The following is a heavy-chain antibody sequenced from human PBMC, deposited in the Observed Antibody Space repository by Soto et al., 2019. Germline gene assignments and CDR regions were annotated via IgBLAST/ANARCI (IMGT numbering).Heavy chain of an antibody. V-gene: IGHV3-21*06. CDR2: ITSKTGDQ. J-gene: IGHJ4*02. CDR3: ARDLMPNDRGLGDLAY. Sequence: EVRLVESGGGLVKPGGSLRLSCAASGFSFNKYSMNWVRQAPGKGLEWLSSITSKTGDQYYADSVKGRFIISRDNTKNSLSLQVTSLRDDDTAVYYCARDLMPNDRGLGDLAYWGQGTLVTVSS. CDR1: GFSFNKYS. D-gene: IGHD3-22*01.